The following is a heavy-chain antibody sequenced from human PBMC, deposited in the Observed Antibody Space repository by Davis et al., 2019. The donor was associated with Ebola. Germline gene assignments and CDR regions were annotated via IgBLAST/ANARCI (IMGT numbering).Heavy chain of an antibody. Sequence: AASVKVSCKASGYIFIHYYLHWVRQAPGQGLEWMGIINPSDGSITYAQKFQGRVTLTRDTSTSTVYMELSSRTSEDTAVYYCARAGIAAAGYYFDYWGQGTLVTVSS. D-gene: IGHD6-13*01. CDR1: GYIFIHYY. CDR3: ARAGIAAAGYYFDY. CDR2: INPSDGSI. V-gene: IGHV1-46*01. J-gene: IGHJ4*02.